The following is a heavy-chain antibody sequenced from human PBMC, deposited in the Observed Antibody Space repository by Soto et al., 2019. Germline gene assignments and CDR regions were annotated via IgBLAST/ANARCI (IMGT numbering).Heavy chain of an antibody. CDR2: IDPSDSQT. V-gene: IGHV5-10-1*01. J-gene: IGHJ4*02. CDR3: ARQIYDSDSCPNFTYYFDS. Sequence: PGESLKISCKGSGYSFAGYWITWVRQMPGKGLEWMGRIDPSDSQTYYSPSFRGHVTISAAKSITTVFLQWSSLRASDTAMYYCARQIYDSDSCPNFTYYFDSWGQGTLVTVSS. D-gene: IGHD3-22*01. CDR1: GYSFAGYW.